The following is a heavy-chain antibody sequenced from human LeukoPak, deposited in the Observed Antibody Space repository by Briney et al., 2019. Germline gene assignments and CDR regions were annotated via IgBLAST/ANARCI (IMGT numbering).Heavy chain of an antibody. CDR2: INHSGST. CDR1: GGSFSGYY. J-gene: IGHJ4*02. V-gene: IGHV4-34*01. CDR3: ARGTSGYSYGTRDY. D-gene: IGHD5-18*01. Sequence: KPSETLSLTCAVYGGSFSGYYWSWIRQPPGKGLEWIGEINHSGSTNYNPSLKSRVTISVDTSKNQLSLKLSSVTAADTAVYYCARGTSGYSYGTRDYWGQGTLVTVSS.